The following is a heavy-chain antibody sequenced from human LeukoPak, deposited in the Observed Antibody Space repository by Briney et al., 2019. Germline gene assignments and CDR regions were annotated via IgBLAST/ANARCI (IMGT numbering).Heavy chain of an antibody. CDR1: GGTVSSYA. V-gene: IGHV1-69*10. CDR2: IILIFGIA. J-gene: IGHJ4*02. D-gene: IGHD6-13*01. Sequence: SGKVSCKAAGGTVSSYAIRWVRQAPGHGPEWMGRIILIFGIANYAQKFQGRVTISADKSTSTAYMELSSLRSEDTAVYYCASNLPGYSSSWYRGPFDYWGQGTLVTVSS. CDR3: ASNLPGYSSSWYRGPFDY.